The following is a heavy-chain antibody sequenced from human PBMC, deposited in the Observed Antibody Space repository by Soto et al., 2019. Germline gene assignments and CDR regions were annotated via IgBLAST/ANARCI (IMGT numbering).Heavy chain of an antibody. CDR1: GGSISSYY. CDR2: IYYSGST. V-gene: IGHV4-59*01. CDR3: ARGGYYGSGSYQDP. D-gene: IGHD3-10*01. Sequence: PSETLSLTCTVSGGSISSYYWSWIRQPPGKGLEWIGYIYYSGSTNYNPSLKSRVTISVDTSKNQFSLKLSSVTAADTAVYYCARGGYYGSGSYQDPWGQGTLVTVSS. J-gene: IGHJ5*02.